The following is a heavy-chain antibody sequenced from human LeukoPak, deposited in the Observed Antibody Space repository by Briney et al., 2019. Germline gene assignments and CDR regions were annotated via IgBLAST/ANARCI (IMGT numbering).Heavy chain of an antibody. D-gene: IGHD6-13*01. CDR1: GFTFSSYA. CDR2: ISYDGSNK. V-gene: IGHV3-30*04. CDR3: ARNKGYSSSWYLFDY. J-gene: IGHJ4*02. Sequence: GGSLRLSCAASGFTFSSYAMSWVRQAPGKGLEWVAVISYDGSNKYYADSVKGRFTISRDNSKNTLYLQMNSLRAEDTAVYYCARNKGYSSSWYLFDYWGQGTLVTVSS.